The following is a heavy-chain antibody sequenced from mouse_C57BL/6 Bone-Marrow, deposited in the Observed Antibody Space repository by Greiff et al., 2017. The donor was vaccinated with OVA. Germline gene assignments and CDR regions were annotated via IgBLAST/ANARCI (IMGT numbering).Heavy chain of an antibody. CDR2: IYPGDGDT. CDR3: ARQGPWSPFSAY. V-gene: IGHV1-82*01. D-gene: IGHD1-1*02. CDR1: GYAFSSSW. J-gene: IGHJ3*01. Sequence: QVQLKESGPALVKSGASVKISCKASGYAFSSSWMSWVTQRPGKGLEWIGRIYPGDGDTNYNGKFKGKATLTADKSSSTAYMQLSSLTSEDSAVYFCARQGPWSPFSAYWGQGTLVTISA.